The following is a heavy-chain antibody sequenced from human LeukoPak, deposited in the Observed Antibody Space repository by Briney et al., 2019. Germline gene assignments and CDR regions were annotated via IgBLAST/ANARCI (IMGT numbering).Heavy chain of an antibody. CDR3: ARPSIEGGFDI. V-gene: IGHV3-23*01. D-gene: IGHD3-16*01. Sequence: GGSLRLSCAASGFTFSSYAMNWVRQAPGKGLEWVSVIRGSGGGSYYGDSVKGRFTISRDNSKNTLYLQMNSLRAEDTAVYYCARPSIEGGFDIWGQGTMVTVSS. J-gene: IGHJ3*02. CDR1: GFTFSSYA. CDR2: IRGSGGGS.